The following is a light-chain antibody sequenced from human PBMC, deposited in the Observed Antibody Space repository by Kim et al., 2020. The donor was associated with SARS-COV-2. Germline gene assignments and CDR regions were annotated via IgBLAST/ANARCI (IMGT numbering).Light chain of an antibody. Sequence: ASVGDRVTITCRASQSISSYLNWYQQKPGKAPQLLIYAASSLQSGVPSRFSGSGSGTDFTLTISSLQPEDFATYYCQQSYSTRWTFGQGTKVDIK. CDR2: AAS. CDR3: QQSYSTRWT. CDR1: QSISSY. J-gene: IGKJ1*01. V-gene: IGKV1-39*01.